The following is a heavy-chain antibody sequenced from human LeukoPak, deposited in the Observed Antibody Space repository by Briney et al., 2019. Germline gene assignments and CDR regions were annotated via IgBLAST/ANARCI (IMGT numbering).Heavy chain of an antibody. Sequence: GGSLRLSCAASGFTFSSYSMNWVRQAPGKGLEWVSVIYSGGSTYYADSVKGRFTISRDNSKNTLYLQMNSLRAEDTAVYYCATSSSRPGGDYWGQGTLVTVSS. CDR3: ATSSSRPGGDY. CDR1: GFTFSSYS. CDR2: IYSGGST. D-gene: IGHD2-2*01. V-gene: IGHV3-53*01. J-gene: IGHJ4*02.